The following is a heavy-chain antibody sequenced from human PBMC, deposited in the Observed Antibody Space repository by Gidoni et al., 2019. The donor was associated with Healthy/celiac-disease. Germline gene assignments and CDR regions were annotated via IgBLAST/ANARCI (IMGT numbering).Heavy chain of an antibody. D-gene: IGHD3-22*01. CDR3: ARGGEDSSGYYVDY. J-gene: IGHJ4*02. Sequence: QVQLVQSGAEVKKPGSSVQVSCKASGGPFSSYAISWVRQAPGQGLEWMGGIIPILGTANYAQKFQGRVTITADESTSTAYMELSSLRSEDTAVYYCARGGEDSSGYYVDYWGQGTLVTVSS. CDR1: GGPFSSYA. V-gene: IGHV1-69*01. CDR2: IIPILGTA.